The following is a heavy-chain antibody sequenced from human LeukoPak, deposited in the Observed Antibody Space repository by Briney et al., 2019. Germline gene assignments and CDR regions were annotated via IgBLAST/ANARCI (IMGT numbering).Heavy chain of an antibody. D-gene: IGHD2-2*01. V-gene: IGHV1-8*01. CDR3: ARGPPAAIPYYYYYMDV. Sequence: ASVKVSCKASGYTFTSYDINWVRQATGQGLEWMGWMNPNSGNTGYAQKFQGRVTMTRNTSISTAYMELSSLRSVDTAVYYCARGPPAAIPYYYYYMDVWGKGTTVTVSS. CDR2: MNPNSGNT. CDR1: GYTFTSYD. J-gene: IGHJ6*03.